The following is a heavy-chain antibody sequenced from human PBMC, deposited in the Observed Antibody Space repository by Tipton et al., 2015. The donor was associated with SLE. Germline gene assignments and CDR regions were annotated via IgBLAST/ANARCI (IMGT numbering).Heavy chain of an antibody. J-gene: IGHJ6*02. CDR2: IWYDGSNK. Sequence: SLRLSCAASGFTFSSYGMHWVRQAPGKGLEWVAVIWYDGSNKYYADSVKGRFTISRDNSKNTLYLQMNSLRAEDTAVYYCAKDHSSSSYYYYGMDVWDQGP. CDR1: GFTFSSYG. D-gene: IGHD6-6*01. CDR3: AKDHSSSSYYYYGMDV. V-gene: IGHV3-33*06.